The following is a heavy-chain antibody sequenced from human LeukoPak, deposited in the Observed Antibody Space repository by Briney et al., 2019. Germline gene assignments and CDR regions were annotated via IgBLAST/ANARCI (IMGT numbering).Heavy chain of an antibody. V-gene: IGHV3-23*01. Sequence: GGSLRLSCAASGFTFSSYAMSWVRQAPGKGLEWVSAISGSGGSTYYADSVKGRFTISRDNSKNTLYLQMNSLRAEDTAVYYCATGRGYATDGSDYWGQGTLVTVSS. J-gene: IGHJ4*02. CDR2: ISGSGGST. CDR3: ATGRGYATDGSDY. D-gene: IGHD2-8*02. CDR1: GFTFSSYA.